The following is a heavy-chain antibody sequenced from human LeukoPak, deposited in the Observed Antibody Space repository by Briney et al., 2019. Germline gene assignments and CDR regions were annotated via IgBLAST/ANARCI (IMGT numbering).Heavy chain of an antibody. CDR2: ISNDGGTT. Sequence: PGGSLRLSCAASGFTFSTLAFHWVRQAPGKGLEFVSAISNDGGTTYYANSVKGRFTMSRDNSKNMLYLQMGSLRVEDMAVYYCAKAQNWGSGAYDIWGQGTMVTVSS. CDR1: GFTFSTLA. V-gene: IGHV3-64*01. CDR3: AKAQNWGSGAYDI. D-gene: IGHD3-16*01. J-gene: IGHJ3*02.